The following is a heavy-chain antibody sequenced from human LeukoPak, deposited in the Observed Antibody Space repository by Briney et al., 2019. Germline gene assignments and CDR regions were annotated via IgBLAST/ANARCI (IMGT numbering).Heavy chain of an antibody. CDR1: GYSISSGYY. V-gene: IGHV4-38-2*02. CDR2: IYHSGST. D-gene: IGHD3-10*01. J-gene: IGHJ6*03. CDR3: ARVCVPYYYGSGSYYTAGYYYYYYMDV. Sequence: PSETLSLTCTVSGYSISSGYYWGWIRQPPGKGLEWIGSIYHSGSTYYNPSLKSRVTISVDTSKNQFSLKLSSVTAADTAVYYCARVCVPYYYGSGSYYTAGYYYYYYMDVWGKGTTVTVSS.